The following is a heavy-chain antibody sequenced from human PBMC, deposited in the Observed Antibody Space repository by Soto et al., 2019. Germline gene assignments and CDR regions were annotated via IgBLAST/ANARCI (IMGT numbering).Heavy chain of an antibody. CDR2: INPGDSGT. D-gene: IGHD3-22*01. CDR1: GYIFTNYW. Sequence: GESLKISCKGSGYIFTNYWIGWVRQMPGKGLEWMGIINPGDSGTRYSPSFQGQVTVSVDKSISTAFLQWSSLRASDTAMYYCARQIYDSDTGPNFQYYFDSWGQGTPVTVSS. V-gene: IGHV5-51*01. J-gene: IGHJ4*02. CDR3: ARQIYDSDTGPNFQYYFDS.